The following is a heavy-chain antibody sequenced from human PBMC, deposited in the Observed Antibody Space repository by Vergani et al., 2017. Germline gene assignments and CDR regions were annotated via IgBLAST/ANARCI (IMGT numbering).Heavy chain of an antibody. J-gene: IGHJ4*02. V-gene: IGHV1-3*01. D-gene: IGHD5-12*01. CDR1: GYTFTSYA. CDR2: INAGNGNT. Sequence: QVQLVQSGAEVKKPGASVKVSCKASGYTFTSYAMHWVRQAPGQRLEWMGWINAGNGNTRYSQKFQGRVTITRDTSASTAYMELSSLRSEDTAVYYCARGYAVFPPPVWGQGTLVTVSS. CDR3: ARGYAVFPPPV.